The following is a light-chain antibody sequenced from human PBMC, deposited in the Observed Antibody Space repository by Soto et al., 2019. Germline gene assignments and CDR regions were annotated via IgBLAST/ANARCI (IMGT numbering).Light chain of an antibody. V-gene: IGKV1-5*01. CDR1: HNIERW. CDR2: DAS. J-gene: IGKJ1*01. Sequence: IQMSQSPSTLSASVGDRVTITCRASHNIERWMAWYQQKPGKAPSLLIFDASTLHSGVPSRFSGSGSGTDFTLTISSLQPDDFATYYCQQFAISTTFGQGTKVDIK. CDR3: QQFAISTT.